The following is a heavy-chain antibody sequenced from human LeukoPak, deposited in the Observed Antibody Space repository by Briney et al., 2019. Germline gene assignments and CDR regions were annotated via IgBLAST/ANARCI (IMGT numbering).Heavy chain of an antibody. CDR1: GGSIGSGDYY. CDR3: ARYLYGDSASYFDY. CDR2: IDWDDDK. J-gene: IGHJ4*02. D-gene: IGHD4-17*01. Sequence: TLSLTCTVSGGSIGSGDYYWSWIRQPPGKALEWLALIDWDDDKYYSTSLKTRLTISKDTSKNQVVLTMTNMDPVDTATFYCARYLYGDSASYFDYWGQGTLVTVSS. V-gene: IGHV2-70*18.